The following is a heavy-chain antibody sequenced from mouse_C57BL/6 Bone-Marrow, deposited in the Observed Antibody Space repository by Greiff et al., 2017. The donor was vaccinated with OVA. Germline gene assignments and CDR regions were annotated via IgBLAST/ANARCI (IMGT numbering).Heavy chain of an antibody. CDR1: GYTFTSYG. CDR2: IYPRSGNT. V-gene: IGHV1-81*01. Sequence: VKLQESGAELARPGASVKLSCKASGYTFTSYGISWVKQRTGQGLEWIGEIYPRSGNTYYNEKFKGKATLTADKSSSTAYMELRSLTSEDSAVYFCAREGSSLYYAMDYWGQGTSVTVSS. D-gene: IGHD1-1*01. CDR3: AREGSSLYYAMDY. J-gene: IGHJ4*01.